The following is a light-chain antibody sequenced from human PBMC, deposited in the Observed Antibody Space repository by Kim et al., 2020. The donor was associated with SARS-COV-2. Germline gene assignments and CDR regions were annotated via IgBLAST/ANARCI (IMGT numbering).Light chain of an antibody. CDR1: NIGSKS. V-gene: IGLV3-21*04. J-gene: IGLJ1*01. CDR2: YDS. Sequence: SSELTQPPSVSVAPGKTARITCGGNNIGSKSVHWYQQKPGQAPVLVIYYDSDRPSGIPERFSGSNSGNTATLTIGRVEAGDEADYYCQVWDSSSDPYVFGTGTKVTVL. CDR3: QVWDSSSDPYV.